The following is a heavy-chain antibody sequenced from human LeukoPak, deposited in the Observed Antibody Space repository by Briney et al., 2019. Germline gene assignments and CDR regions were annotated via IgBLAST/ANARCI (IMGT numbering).Heavy chain of an antibody. CDR1: GFTFDDYA. CDR3: AKDILVAAAGSTNYFDY. D-gene: IGHD6-13*01. J-gene: IGHJ4*02. Sequence: PGRSLRLSCAASGFTFDDYAMHWVRHAPGKGLEWVSGISWNSGSIGYADSVKGRFTISRDNAKNSLYLQMNSLRAEDTALYYCAKDILVAAAGSTNYFDYWGQGTLVTVSS. V-gene: IGHV3-9*01. CDR2: ISWNSGSI.